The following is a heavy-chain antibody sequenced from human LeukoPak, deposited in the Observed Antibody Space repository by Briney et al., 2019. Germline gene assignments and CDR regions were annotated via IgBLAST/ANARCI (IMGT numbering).Heavy chain of an antibody. J-gene: IGHJ3*02. CDR3: AKLTGTTYYYDSTAYLGAFDI. V-gene: IGHV4-59*08. CDR1: GGSISSYY. D-gene: IGHD3-22*01. CDR2: IYYSGST. Sequence: SETLSLTCTVSGGSISSYYWSWIRQPPGKGLEWIGYIYYSGSTNYNPSLKSRVTISVDTSKNQFSLKLSSVTAADTAVYYCAKLTGTTYYYDSTAYLGAFDIWGQGTMVTVSS.